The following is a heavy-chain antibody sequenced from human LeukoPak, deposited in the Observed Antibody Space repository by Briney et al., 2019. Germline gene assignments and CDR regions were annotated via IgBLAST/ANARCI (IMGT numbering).Heavy chain of an antibody. Sequence: ASVKVSCKASGYTFTGYYMHWVRQAPGQGREGMGWINPNSGGTNYAQKFQGRVTMTRDTSISTAYMELSRLRSDDTAVYYCARGYHSSSWHDFRYYYYYYMDVWGKGTTVTVSS. CDR3: ARGYHSSSWHDFRYYYYYYMDV. V-gene: IGHV1-2*02. J-gene: IGHJ6*03. CDR1: GYTFTGYY. D-gene: IGHD6-13*01. CDR2: INPNSGGT.